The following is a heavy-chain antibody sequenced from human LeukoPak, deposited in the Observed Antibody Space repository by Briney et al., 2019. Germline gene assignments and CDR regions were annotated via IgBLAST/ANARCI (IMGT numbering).Heavy chain of an antibody. CDR2: IYTSGST. CDR1: GGSISSYY. J-gene: IGHJ6*02. Sequence: SETLSLTCTVSGGSISSYYWAWIRQPAGKGLEWIGRIYTSGSTNYNPSLKSRVTMSVDTSKNQFSLKLSSVTAADTAVYYCAREPRSEAGSSYYYYYGMDVWGQGTTVTVSS. D-gene: IGHD6-19*01. CDR3: AREPRSEAGSSYYYYYGMDV. V-gene: IGHV4-4*07.